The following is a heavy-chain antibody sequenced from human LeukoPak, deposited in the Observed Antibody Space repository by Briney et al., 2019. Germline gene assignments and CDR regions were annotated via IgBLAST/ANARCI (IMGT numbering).Heavy chain of an antibody. J-gene: IGHJ4*02. CDR2: IKQDGSEK. D-gene: IGHD3-16*02. V-gene: IGHV3-7*01. CDR3: ARDRIGSLTFWGVIVKAHYFDY. Sequence: GGSLRLSCAASGFTFSSYWMSWVRQAPGKGLEWVANIKQDGSEKYYVDSVKGRFTISRDNAKNSLYLQMNSLRAEDTAVYYCARDRIGSLTFWGVIVKAHYFDYWGQGTLVTVSS. CDR1: GFTFSSYW.